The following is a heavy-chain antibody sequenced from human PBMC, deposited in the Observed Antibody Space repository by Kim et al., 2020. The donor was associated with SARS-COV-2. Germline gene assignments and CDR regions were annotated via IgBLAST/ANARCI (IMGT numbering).Heavy chain of an antibody. V-gene: IGHV4-39*07. CDR1: GGSISSSSYY. J-gene: IGHJ4*02. D-gene: IGHD1-26*01. Sequence: SETLSLTCTVSGGSISSSSYYWGWIRQPPGKGLEWIGSIYYSGSTYYNPSLKSRVTISVDTSKNQFSLKLSSVTAADTAVYYCARDRLHQGYGLLYYFDYWGQGTLVTVSS. CDR2: IYYSGST. CDR3: ARDRLHQGYGLLYYFDY.